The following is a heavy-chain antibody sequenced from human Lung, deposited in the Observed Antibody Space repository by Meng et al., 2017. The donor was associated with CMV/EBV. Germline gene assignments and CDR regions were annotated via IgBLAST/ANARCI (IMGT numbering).Heavy chain of an antibody. V-gene: IGHV5-51*01. CDR1: GYSFTSYW. J-gene: IGHJ4*02. CDR2: TYPGDSDA. D-gene: IGHD3-3*02. CDR3: ARLRDHFPDH. Sequence: GGSLRLSCKGSGYSFTSYWIGWVRQMPGKGLEWMGITYPGDSDARYSPSFQGQVTISADKSISTAYLQWSSLKASDTAMYYCARLRDHFPDHWGQGTLVTGSS.